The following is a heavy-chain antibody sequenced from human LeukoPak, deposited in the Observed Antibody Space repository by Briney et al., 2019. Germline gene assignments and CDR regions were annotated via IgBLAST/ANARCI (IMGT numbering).Heavy chain of an antibody. Sequence: GGSLRLSCAASGFTFDDYAMHWVRQAPGKGLEWVSGISWNSGSIGYADSVKGRFTISRDNAKNSLYLQMNSLRAEDMASYYCAKDIHRGSSSFLDYWGQGTLVNVSS. D-gene: IGHD6-6*01. V-gene: IGHV3-9*03. J-gene: IGHJ4*02. CDR1: GFTFDDYA. CDR3: AKDIHRGSSSFLDY. CDR2: ISWNSGSI.